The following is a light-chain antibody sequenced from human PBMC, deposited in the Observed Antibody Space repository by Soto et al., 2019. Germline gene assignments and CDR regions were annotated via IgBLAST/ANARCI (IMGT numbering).Light chain of an antibody. V-gene: IGKV4-1*01. CDR1: QSVLYSSNNKNY. J-gene: IGKJ2*01. Sequence: DIVMTQSPDSLAVSLGERATINCKSSQSVLYSSNNKNYLAWYQQRPGQPPKLLIYWASTRESGVPDGFSGSGSGTDFTLTITSLQAEDVAVYYCQQYESTPPTFGQGTKLEIK. CDR3: QQYESTPPT. CDR2: WAS.